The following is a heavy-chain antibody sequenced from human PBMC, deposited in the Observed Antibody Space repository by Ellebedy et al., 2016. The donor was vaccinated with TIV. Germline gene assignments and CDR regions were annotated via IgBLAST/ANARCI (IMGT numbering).Heavy chain of an antibody. CDR3: ARGSTGDRIGY. J-gene: IGHJ4*02. Sequence: GESLKISCAASGFTFSSYSMNWVRQAPGKGLEWVSYINSSSSTIYYADSVKGRFTISRDNAKNSLYLQMNSLRAEDTAVYYCARGSTGDRIGYWGQGTLVTVSS. CDR2: INSSSSTI. D-gene: IGHD7-27*01. V-gene: IGHV3-48*01. CDR1: GFTFSSYS.